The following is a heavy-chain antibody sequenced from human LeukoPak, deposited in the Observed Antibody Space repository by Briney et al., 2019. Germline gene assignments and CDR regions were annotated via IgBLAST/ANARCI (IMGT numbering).Heavy chain of an antibody. V-gene: IGHV3-30-3*01. D-gene: IGHD3-22*01. CDR3: ARDHRPYYYDSMTY. J-gene: IGHJ4*02. CDR1: GFTFSSYA. CDR2: ISYDGSNK. Sequence: GGSLRLSCAASGFTFSSYAMHWVRQAPGKGLEWVAVISYDGSNKYYADSVKGRFTISRDNSKNTLYLQMNSLRAEDTAVHYCARDHRPYYYDSMTYWGQGTLVTVSS.